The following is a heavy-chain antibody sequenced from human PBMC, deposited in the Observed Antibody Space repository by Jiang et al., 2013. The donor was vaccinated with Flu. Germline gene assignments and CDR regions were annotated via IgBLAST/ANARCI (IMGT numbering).Heavy chain of an antibody. CDR1: GASISSGGYY. Sequence: SGPGLVKPSETLSLTCTVSGASISSGGYYWGWIRQPPGKGLEWIGSIYYTGNTYYNPSLKSRVTISVDTANSQFSLKLSSVTAADIAVYYCARSRTNLAAAVTWFDPWGQGTLVIVSS. CDR2: IYYTGNT. J-gene: IGHJ5*02. V-gene: IGHV4-39*01. CDR3: ARSRTNLAAAVTWFDP. D-gene: IGHD6-13*01.